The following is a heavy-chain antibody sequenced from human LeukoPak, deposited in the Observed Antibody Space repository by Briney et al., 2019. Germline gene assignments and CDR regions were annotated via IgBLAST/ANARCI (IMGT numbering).Heavy chain of an antibody. CDR2: INHSGST. D-gene: IGHD5-18*01. CDR3: ARTKSYTAMVTT. V-gene: IGHV4-34*01. J-gene: IGHJ5*02. Sequence: SETLSLTCAVYGGSFSGYYWSWIRQPPGKGLEWIGEINHSGSTNYNLSLKSRVTISVDTSKNQFSLKLSSVTAADTAVYYCARTKSYTAMVTTWGQGTLVTVSS. CDR1: GGSFSGYY.